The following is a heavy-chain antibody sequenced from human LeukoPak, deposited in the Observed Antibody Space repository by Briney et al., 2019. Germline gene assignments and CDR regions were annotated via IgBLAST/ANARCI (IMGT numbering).Heavy chain of an antibody. CDR2: INPNSGGT. V-gene: IGHV1-2*02. Sequence: GASVKVSCKASGYTFTDSYMHWVRQAPGQGLEWMGWINPNSGGTNYAQKFQGRVTMTRDTSISTAYMELSRLGSDDTAVYYCARDPYYYDSSDYPDAFDIWGQGTMVTVSS. CDR1: GYTFTDSY. D-gene: IGHD3-22*01. J-gene: IGHJ3*02. CDR3: ARDPYYYDSSDYPDAFDI.